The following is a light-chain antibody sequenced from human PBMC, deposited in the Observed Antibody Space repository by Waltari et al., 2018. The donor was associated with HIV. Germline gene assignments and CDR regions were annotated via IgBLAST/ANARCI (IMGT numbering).Light chain of an antibody. CDR1: SNDVGYYNL. CDR3: GSYAGSNAYV. CDR2: EVS. J-gene: IGLJ1*01. Sequence: QSALTQPASVSGSPGQSITISCTGTSNDVGYYNLVSWYQQDPGKAPTVMIYEVSKRPSGVSNRCSGSKSGNTASLTISGLQAEDEADYYCGSYAGSNAYVFGIGTKVTVL. V-gene: IGLV2-23*02.